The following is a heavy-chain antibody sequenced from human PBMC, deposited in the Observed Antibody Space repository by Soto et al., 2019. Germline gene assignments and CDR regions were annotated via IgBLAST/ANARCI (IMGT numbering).Heavy chain of an antibody. CDR3: AREGQCTNGVCYTGSTFDY. D-gene: IGHD2-8*01. V-gene: IGHV1-2*04. Sequence: GASVKVSCKASGYTFTGYYMHWVRQAPGQGLEWMGWINPNSGGTNYAQKFQGWVTMTRDTSISTAYMELSRLRSDDTAVYYCAREGQCTNGVCYTGSTFDYWGQGTRVTVSS. CDR2: INPNSGGT. CDR1: GYTFTGYY. J-gene: IGHJ4*02.